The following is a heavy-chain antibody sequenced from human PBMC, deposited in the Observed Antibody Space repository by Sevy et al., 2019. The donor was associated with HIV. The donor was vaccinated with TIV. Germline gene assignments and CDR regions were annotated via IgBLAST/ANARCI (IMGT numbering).Heavy chain of an antibody. CDR1: GFTFSDYW. D-gene: IGHD3-16*02. J-gene: IGHJ5*01. CDR2: INRDGSST. V-gene: IGHV3-74*01. Sequence: GGSLRLSCAASGFTFSDYWMHWVRQVSGKGLVWVSRINRDGSSTSYADSVRGRFTVSRDNAKKTLYLQMNSLRAEDTALYFCARDRSEGQHVSYNWFDSWGQGTQVTVSS. CDR3: ARDRSEGQHVSYNWFDS.